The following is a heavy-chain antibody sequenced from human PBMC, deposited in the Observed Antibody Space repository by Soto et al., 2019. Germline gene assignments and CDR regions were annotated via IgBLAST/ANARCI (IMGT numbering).Heavy chain of an antibody. V-gene: IGHV4-31*03. CDR1: GGSISSGGYY. CDR3: ARGGYYFYYGMDV. CDR2: IYYSGST. Sequence: QVQLQESGPGLVKPSQTLSLTCTVSGGSISSGGYYWSWIRQHPGKGLEWIGYIYYSGSTYYNPSLKSRVSISIDTSKNQFSLKLSSVAAADTAVYYCARGGYYFYYGMDVWGQGTTVTVSS. J-gene: IGHJ6*02.